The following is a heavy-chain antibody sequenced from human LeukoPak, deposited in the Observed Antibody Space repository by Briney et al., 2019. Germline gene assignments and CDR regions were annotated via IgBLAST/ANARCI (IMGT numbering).Heavy chain of an antibody. Sequence: GGSLRLSCAASGFTFSNCGMHGVRQAPGKGLEWVAVIWYDGSYKYYADSVKGRFTISRDNSKNTLYLQMNSLRAEDTAVYYCAKDFYVGPVLARYFDYWGQGTLVTVSS. J-gene: IGHJ4*02. CDR2: IWYDGSYK. CDR1: GFTFSNCG. CDR3: AKDFYVGPVLARYFDY. D-gene: IGHD2-8*02. V-gene: IGHV3-33*06.